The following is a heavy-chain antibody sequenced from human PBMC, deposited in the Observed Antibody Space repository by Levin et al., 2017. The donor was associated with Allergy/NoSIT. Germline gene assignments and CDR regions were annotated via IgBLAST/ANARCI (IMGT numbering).Heavy chain of an antibody. CDR3: AKSASGDYGIDAFDI. D-gene: IGHD4-17*01. CDR1: GFTFSNYA. Sequence: GESLKISCAASGFTFSNYAMTWVRQAPGKGLEWVSGVSGSGGSTDYADSVKGRFTISRDNSKNTLYLQMNSLRAEDTAIYYCAKSASGDYGIDAFDIWGQGTTVTVSS. CDR2: VSGSGGST. J-gene: IGHJ3*02. V-gene: IGHV3-23*01.